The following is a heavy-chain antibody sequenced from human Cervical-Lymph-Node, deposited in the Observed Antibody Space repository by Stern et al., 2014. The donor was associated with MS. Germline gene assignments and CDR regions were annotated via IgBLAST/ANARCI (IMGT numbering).Heavy chain of an antibody. CDR3: ARLPPMVRGALYYYYGMDV. Sequence: QVQLVESGAEVKKPGASVKVSCKASGYTFTSYGISWVRQAPGQGLEWMGWISAYNGNTNYAQKLQGRVTMTTDTSTSTAYMELRSLRSDGTAVYYCARLPPMVRGALYYYYGMDVWGQGTTVTVSS. CDR1: GYTFTSYG. J-gene: IGHJ6*02. D-gene: IGHD3-10*01. V-gene: IGHV1-18*01. CDR2: ISAYNGNT.